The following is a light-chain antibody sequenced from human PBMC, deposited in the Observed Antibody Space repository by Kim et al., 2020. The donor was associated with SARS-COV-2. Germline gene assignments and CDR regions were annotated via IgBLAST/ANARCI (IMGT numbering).Light chain of an antibody. J-gene: IGLJ2*01. Sequence: QSALTQPRSVSGSPGQSVTISCTGTSSDVGGYTYVSWYQQHPGKAPRLMIYDVTKRPSGVPDRFSGSKSGNTASLTISGLQAEDEADYYCCSYAGSYTFLFGGGTKVTVL. CDR2: DVT. V-gene: IGLV2-11*01. CDR1: SSDVGGYTY. CDR3: CSYAGSYTFL.